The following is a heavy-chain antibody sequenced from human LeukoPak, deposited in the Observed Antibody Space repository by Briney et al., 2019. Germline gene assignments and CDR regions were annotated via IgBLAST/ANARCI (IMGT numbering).Heavy chain of an antibody. J-gene: IGHJ4*02. CDR3: ARNPRVNGPPDLDQ. Sequence: PGGSLRLSCAASGFTFRNHWMHWVRQTPGKGLVWVSRISSDGSSTTYADSVKGRFTISRDNAKNTLYLQMNNLRAEDTAMYYCARNPRVNGPPDLDQRGQGTLVIVPS. V-gene: IGHV3-74*03. D-gene: IGHD3-9*01. CDR2: ISSDGSST. CDR1: GFTFRNHW.